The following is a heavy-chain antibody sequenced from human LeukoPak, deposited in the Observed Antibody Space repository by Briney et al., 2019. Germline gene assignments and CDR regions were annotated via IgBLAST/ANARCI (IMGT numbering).Heavy chain of an antibody. J-gene: IGHJ6*02. V-gene: IGHV6-1*01. Sequence: SQTLSLTCAMSGDSFSSNSAAWNWIRQSPSRGLEWLGRTYYRSKWYNDYAVSVKGRITINPDTSKNQFSLQLNSVTPEDTAVYYCARDLEGGSSRSVYYYYYGMDVWGQGTTVTVSS. CDR3: ARDLEGGSSRSVYYYYYGMDV. CDR1: GDSFSSNSAA. D-gene: IGHD6-13*01. CDR2: TYYRSKWYN.